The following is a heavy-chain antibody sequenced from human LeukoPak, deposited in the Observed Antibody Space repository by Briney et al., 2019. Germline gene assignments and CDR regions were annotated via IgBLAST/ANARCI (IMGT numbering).Heavy chain of an antibody. D-gene: IGHD1-26*01. CDR2: IRSKAYGGTT. J-gene: IGHJ4*02. CDR1: GFTFGDYS. CDR3: TRGRRATHDY. Sequence: GRSLRLSCTASGFTFGDYSMNWVRQAPGKGLEWVGFIRSKAYGGTTEYAASVKGRFTISRDDSKSIAYLQMNSLKTEDIAVYYCTRGRRATHDYWGQGTLVTVSS. V-gene: IGHV3-49*04.